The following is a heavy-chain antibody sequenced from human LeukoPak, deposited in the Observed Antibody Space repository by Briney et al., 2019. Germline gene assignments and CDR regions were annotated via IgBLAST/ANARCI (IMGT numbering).Heavy chain of an antibody. Sequence: SETLSLTCTVSGGSFSSYYWTWIRQPPGKGLEWVGYIDHGGSTNYNPSLRRRVSISSDTSKIQFSLELTSVTGADTAVYYCARLKATVSIHAYFDSWGQGTLVTVSS. CDR3: ARLKATVSIHAYFDS. CDR1: GGSFSSYY. CDR2: IDHGGST. V-gene: IGHV4-59*01. D-gene: IGHD4-17*01. J-gene: IGHJ4*02.